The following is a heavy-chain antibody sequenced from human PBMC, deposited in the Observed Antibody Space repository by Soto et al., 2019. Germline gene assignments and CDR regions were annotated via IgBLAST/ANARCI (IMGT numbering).Heavy chain of an antibody. CDR2: IIPIFGTA. V-gene: IGHV1-69*01. D-gene: IGHD3-22*01. Sequence: QVQLVQSGAEVKKPGSSVKVSCKASGGTFSSYAISWVRQAPGQGLEWMGGIIPIFGTANYAQKFQGRFTITADESTSTAYMELSSLRSEDTAVYYCAGGSLYYYDSGRGAFDIWGQGTMVTVSS. CDR1: GGTFSSYA. CDR3: AGGSLYYYDSGRGAFDI. J-gene: IGHJ3*02.